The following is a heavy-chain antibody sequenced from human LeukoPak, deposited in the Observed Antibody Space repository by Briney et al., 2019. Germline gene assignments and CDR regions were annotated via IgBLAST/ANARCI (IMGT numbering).Heavy chain of an antibody. CDR1: GYTFTGYY. V-gene: IGHV1-2*02. CDR3: ARGSMACNSTSCYYGGHWFDP. Sequence: ASVKVSCKASGYTFTGYYMHWVRQAPGQGLEWMGWINPNSGGTNYAQKFQGRVTMTRDTSISTAYMELSRLRSDDTAVYYCARGSMACNSTSCYYGGHWFDPWGQGTLVTVSS. CDR2: INPNSGGT. J-gene: IGHJ5*02. D-gene: IGHD2-2*01.